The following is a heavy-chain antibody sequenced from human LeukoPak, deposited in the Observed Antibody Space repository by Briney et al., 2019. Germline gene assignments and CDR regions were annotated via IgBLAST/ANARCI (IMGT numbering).Heavy chain of an antibody. Sequence: PGGSLRLSCAASGFTFSSYGMHWVRQAPGKGLEWVAFIRYDGSNKYYADSVKGRFTISRDNSKNTLYLQMNSLRAEDTAVYYCAKASSGSYVLGQTGLDYWGQGTLVTVSS. V-gene: IGHV3-30*02. CDR2: IRYDGSNK. CDR3: AKASSGSYVLGQTGLDY. CDR1: GFTFSSYG. D-gene: IGHD3-10*01. J-gene: IGHJ4*02.